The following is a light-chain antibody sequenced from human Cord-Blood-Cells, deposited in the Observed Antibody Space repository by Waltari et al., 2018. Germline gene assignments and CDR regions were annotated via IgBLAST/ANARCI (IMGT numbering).Light chain of an antibody. V-gene: IGLV2-14*01. CDR2: DVS. CDR1: SMDVGGYNY. J-gene: IGLJ1*01. CDR3: SSYTSSSTRV. Sequence: QSALTQPASVSGSPGPSIPISCTGTSMDVGGYNYVSWYQQHPGKAPKLMIYDVSNRPSGVSNRFSGSKSGNTASLTISGLQAEDEADYYCSSYTSSSTRVFGTGTKVTVL.